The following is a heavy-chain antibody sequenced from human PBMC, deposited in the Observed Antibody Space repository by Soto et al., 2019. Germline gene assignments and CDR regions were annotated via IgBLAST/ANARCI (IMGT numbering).Heavy chain of an antibody. V-gene: IGHV4-59*12. CDR3: ARVQVLTGGDYYYGMDV. CDR2: ISYSGST. J-gene: IGHJ6*02. D-gene: IGHD7-27*01. Sequence: SETLSLTCTVSGGSIGNYYWSWIRQPPGKGLECIGYISYSGSTKYNPSLKNRVTILRDTSKTQFSLKLSSVTAADTAVYYCARVQVLTGGDYYYGMDVWGQGTTVTVSS. CDR1: GGSIGNYY.